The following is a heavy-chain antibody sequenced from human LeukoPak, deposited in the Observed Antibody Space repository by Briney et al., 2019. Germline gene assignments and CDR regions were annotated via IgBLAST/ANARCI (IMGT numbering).Heavy chain of an antibody. CDR2: INPNSSGP. V-gene: IGHV1-2*02. D-gene: IGHD3-10*01. Sequence: ASVKVSCKASGYTFTGYYIHWVRQAPGQGLEWMGWINPNSSGPIYAQKFQGRATMTRDTSISTAYLELSRLRSDDTAVYYCARTSVTMIRGVTASGFDPWGQGTLVTVSS. CDR3: ARTSVTMIRGVTASGFDP. CDR1: GYTFTGYY. J-gene: IGHJ5*02.